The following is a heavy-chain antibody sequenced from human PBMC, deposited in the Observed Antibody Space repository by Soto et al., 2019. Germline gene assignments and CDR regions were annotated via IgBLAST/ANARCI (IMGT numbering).Heavy chain of an antibody. CDR2: IYYSGST. CDR3: ARRGDWGSDDFDD. D-gene: IGHD7-27*01. J-gene: IGHJ4*02. CDR1: GGSISPYY. Sequence: SETLSLTCTVSGGSISPYYWSWIPQPPGKGLEWIGYIYYSGSTSYNPSLKSRVTIAVDTSKNQFSLNLSSMTATDTAVYYCARRGDWGSDDFDDWGKGTLVTVAS. V-gene: IGHV4-59*08.